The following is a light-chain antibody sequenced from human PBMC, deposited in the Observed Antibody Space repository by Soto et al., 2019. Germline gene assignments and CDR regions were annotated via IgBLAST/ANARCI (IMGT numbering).Light chain of an antibody. J-gene: IGKJ1*01. CDR3: QQYNDNWPT. Sequence: EIVMTQYPDTLSVSPGETVTLSCTASQSVRTNLAWYQHKPGQSPRLLIYGASNRASGFPARFSGSGSGTEFTLTISSLQSEDFAVYHCQQYNDNWPTFGQGTKVEIK. CDR2: GAS. V-gene: IGKV3-15*01. CDR1: QSVRTN.